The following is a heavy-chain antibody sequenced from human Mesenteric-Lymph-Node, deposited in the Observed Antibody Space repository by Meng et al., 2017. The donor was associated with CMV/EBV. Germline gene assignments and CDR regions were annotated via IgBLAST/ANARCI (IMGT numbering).Heavy chain of an antibody. V-gene: IGHV4-59*01. Sequence: SETLSLTCTVSGGSISSYYWSWIRQPPGKGLEWIGYIYYSGSTNYNPSLKSRVTISVDTSKNQFSLKLSSVTAADTATYYCARVGSTVSSRRRYGLDVWGQGTTVTVSS. CDR2: IYYSGST. J-gene: IGHJ6*02. D-gene: IGHD3-9*01. CDR1: GGSISSYY. CDR3: ARVGSTVSSRRRYGLDV.